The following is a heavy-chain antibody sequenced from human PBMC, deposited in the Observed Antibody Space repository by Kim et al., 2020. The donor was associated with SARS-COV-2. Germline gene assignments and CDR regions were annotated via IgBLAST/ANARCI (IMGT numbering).Heavy chain of an antibody. V-gene: IGHV3-23*01. J-gene: IGHJ4*02. CDR3: AKDQRLGEGN. CDR1: GFTFSSYA. D-gene: IGHD6-25*01. CDR2: ISGTGITT. Sequence: GGSLRLSCAASGFTFSSYAMSWVRQAPGKGLEWVSAISGTGITTYYADSVKGRFTISRDNSKNTLSLQMNSLRAEDTAVYYCAKDQRLGEGNWGQGTLVTVSS.